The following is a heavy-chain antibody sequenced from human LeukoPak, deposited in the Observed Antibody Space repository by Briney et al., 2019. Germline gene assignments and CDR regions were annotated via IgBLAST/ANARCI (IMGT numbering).Heavy chain of an antibody. Sequence: GGSLRLSCAASGFNFYNYEMNWVRQSPGKGLEWISTICGTANNTYYADSLRGRLTLSRDSSKNTLYLQMNSLRVDDTAIYYCAKAGRASCYDRLDFWGQGTLVTASS. D-gene: IGHD2-2*01. V-gene: IGHV3-23*01. J-gene: IGHJ4*02. CDR2: ICGTANNT. CDR1: GFNFYNYE. CDR3: AKAGRASCYDRLDF.